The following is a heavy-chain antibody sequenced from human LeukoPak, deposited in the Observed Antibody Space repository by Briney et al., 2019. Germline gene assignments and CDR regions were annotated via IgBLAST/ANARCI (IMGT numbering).Heavy chain of an antibody. D-gene: IGHD6-13*01. CDR3: ARDSSSSHDAFDI. J-gene: IGHJ3*02. CDR1: GSSISSYY. V-gene: IGHV4-59*08. CDR2: IYYSGST. Sequence: SETLSLTCTVSGSSISSYYWSWIRQPPGKGLEWIGYIYYSGSTNYNPSLKSRVTISVDTSKNQFSLKLSSVTAADTAVYYCARDSSSSHDAFDIWGQGTMVTVSS.